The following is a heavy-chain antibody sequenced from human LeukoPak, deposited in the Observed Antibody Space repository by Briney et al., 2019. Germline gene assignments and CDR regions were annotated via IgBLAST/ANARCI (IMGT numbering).Heavy chain of an antibody. D-gene: IGHD3-3*01. CDR2: MNPNSGNT. CDR3: ARGSPHYYDFWSGSFDP. V-gene: IGHV1-8*03. Sequence: GASVKVSCKASGYTFTSYDINWVRQATGQGLEWMGWMNPNSGNTGYAQKFQGRVTITRNTSISTAYMELRSLRSEDTAAYYCARGSPHYYDFWSGSFDPWGQGTLVTVSS. J-gene: IGHJ5*02. CDR1: GYTFTSYD.